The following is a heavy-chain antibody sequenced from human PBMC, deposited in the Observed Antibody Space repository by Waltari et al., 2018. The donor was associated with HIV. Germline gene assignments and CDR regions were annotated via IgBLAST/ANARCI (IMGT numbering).Heavy chain of an antibody. V-gene: IGHV3-21*01. CDR3: ARDSNTMVRAFDY. Sequence: EVQLVESGGGLVKHGGSLRLSCAASGFTFSSYSMNWVRRAPGKGLEVVSSISSSSSYIYYADSGKGRFTISRDNAKNSLYLQMNSLRAEDTAVYYCARDSNTMVRAFDYWGQGTLVTVSS. J-gene: IGHJ4*02. CDR1: GFTFSSYS. D-gene: IGHD3-10*01. CDR2: ISSSSSYI.